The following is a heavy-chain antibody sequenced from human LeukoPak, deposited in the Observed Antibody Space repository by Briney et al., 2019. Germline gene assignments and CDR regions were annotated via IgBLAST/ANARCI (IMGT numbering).Heavy chain of an antibody. CDR2: ISYDGSNK. CDR3: ARNLVYGDYVRPIDY. J-gene: IGHJ4*02. V-gene: IGHV3-30*04. Sequence: GGSLRLSCAAAGFTFSSYAMHWVRQAPGKGLEWVAVISYDGSNKYYADSVKGRFTISRDTSRNTLYLQMNSLRAENTAVYYWARNLVYGDYVRPIDYWGQGTLVTVSS. D-gene: IGHD4-17*01. CDR1: GFTFSSYA.